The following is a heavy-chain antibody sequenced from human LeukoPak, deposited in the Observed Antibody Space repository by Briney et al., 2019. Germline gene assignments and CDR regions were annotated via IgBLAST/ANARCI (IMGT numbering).Heavy chain of an antibody. J-gene: IGHJ4*02. CDR1: GYTFTNYY. V-gene: IGHV1-46*01. CDR3: ARDHGGGGYYGSGSYYNVAFDY. D-gene: IGHD3-10*01. CDR2: INPSGGST. Sequence: ASVKVSCKASGYTFTNYYIHWVRQAPGQGLECMGIINPSGGSTSYAQKFQGRVTMTRDMSTSTVYMELSSLRSEDTAVYYCARDHGGGGYYGSGSYYNVAFDYWGQGTLVTVSS.